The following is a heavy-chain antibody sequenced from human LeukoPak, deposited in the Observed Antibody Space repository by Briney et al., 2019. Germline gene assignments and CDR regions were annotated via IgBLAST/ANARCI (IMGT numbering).Heavy chain of an antibody. V-gene: IGHV3-23*01. Sequence: GGSLRLSCAASGFTFSSYAMSWVRQAPGKGLEWVSAISGSGGSTYYADSVKGRFTISRDNSKNTLYLQMNSLRAEDTAVYYCAKDLYDLTGYSSGHDYFDYWGQGTLVTVSS. CDR3: AKDLYDLTGYSSGHDYFDY. CDR2: ISGSGGST. CDR1: GFTFSSYA. J-gene: IGHJ4*02. D-gene: IGHD6-19*01.